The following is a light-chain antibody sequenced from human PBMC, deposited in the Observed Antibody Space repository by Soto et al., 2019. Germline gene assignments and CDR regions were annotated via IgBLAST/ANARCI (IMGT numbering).Light chain of an antibody. CDR2: SND. CDR3: ATWDDRLNDPV. CDR1: SSNIGSNT. V-gene: IGLV1-44*01. Sequence: QSVLTQPPSASGTPGQRVTISCSGSSSNIGSNTVDWYQQLPGTAPKLLIYSNDQRPSGVPDRFSGSKSGTSASLAISGLQSEDEADYYCATWDDRLNDPVFGSGTKATVL. J-gene: IGLJ1*01.